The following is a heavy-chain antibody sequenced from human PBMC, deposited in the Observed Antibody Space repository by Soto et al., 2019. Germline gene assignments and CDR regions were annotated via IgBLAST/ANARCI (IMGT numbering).Heavy chain of an antibody. CDR3: AREGGNLNWFDP. J-gene: IGHJ5*02. Sequence: EVQLVESGGGLVQPGGSLRLSCAASGFTFSSYSMNWVRQAPGKGLEWVSYISSSSSTIYYADSVKGRFTISRDNAKNSLYLKMNSLRDEDSAVYYCAREGGNLNWFDPWGQGTLVTVSS. CDR1: GFTFSSYS. D-gene: IGHD1-26*01. V-gene: IGHV3-48*02. CDR2: ISSSSSTI.